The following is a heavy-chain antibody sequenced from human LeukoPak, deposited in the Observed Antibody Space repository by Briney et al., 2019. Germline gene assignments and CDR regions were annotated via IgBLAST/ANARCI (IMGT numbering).Heavy chain of an antibody. CDR3: ASGYCSGGSCYPPPDY. Sequence: GRSLRLSCAASGFTFDDYAMHWVRQAPGKGLEWVSGINWNGGNIGYADSVKGRFTISRDNANNSLYLQMDTLRAEDTAVYYCASGYCSGGSCYPPPDYWGQGTLVTVSS. D-gene: IGHD2-15*01. J-gene: IGHJ4*02. CDR2: INWNGGNI. V-gene: IGHV3-9*01. CDR1: GFTFDDYA.